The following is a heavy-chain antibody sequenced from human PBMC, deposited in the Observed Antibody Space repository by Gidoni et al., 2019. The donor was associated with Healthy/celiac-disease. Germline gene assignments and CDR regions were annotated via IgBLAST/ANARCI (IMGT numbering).Heavy chain of an antibody. CDR2: IRVSGGRT. D-gene: IGHD6-19*01. J-gene: IGHJ4*02. V-gene: IGHV3-23*01. Sequence: EVQLLESGGGLVQPGGSLRRPCAAAGFTFRSYAMSWVRQAPGKGVEWVSAIRVSGGRTYYADSVKGRFPISRDNSKNTLYLQMNSLRAEDTAVYYCAKRPAHSSGWDDYWGQGTLVTVSS. CDR1: GFTFRSYA. CDR3: AKRPAHSSGWDDY.